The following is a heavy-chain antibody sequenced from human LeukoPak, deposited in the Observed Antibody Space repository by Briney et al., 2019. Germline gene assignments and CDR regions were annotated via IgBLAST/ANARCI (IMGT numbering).Heavy chain of an antibody. J-gene: IGHJ1*01. CDR1: GYTFTTYG. D-gene: IGHD6-13*01. Sequence: GASVKVSCKASGYTFTTYGISWVRQATGQGPEWMGWIYPHSGGTNYAQNFQGRVTMTRDTSISTAYMELSWLRSDDTAVYYCARDEMNSSSWYGYFHQWGQGTLVTVAS. V-gene: IGHV1-2*02. CDR3: ARDEMNSSSWYGYFHQ. CDR2: IYPHSGGT.